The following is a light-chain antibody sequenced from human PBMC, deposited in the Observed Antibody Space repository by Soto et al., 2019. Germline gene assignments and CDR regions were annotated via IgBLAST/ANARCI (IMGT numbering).Light chain of an antibody. V-gene: IGLV2-14*03. Sequence: QSVLTQPASVSGSPGQSITISCTGTRSDVGRYDYVSWYQQHPGKAPKLMIYEVTYRPAGVSARFSGSKSGSTASLTISGLQAEDEADYYCCSYAGSSTYVFGTGTKVTVL. J-gene: IGLJ1*01. CDR2: EVT. CDR1: RSDVGRYDY. CDR3: CSYAGSSTYV.